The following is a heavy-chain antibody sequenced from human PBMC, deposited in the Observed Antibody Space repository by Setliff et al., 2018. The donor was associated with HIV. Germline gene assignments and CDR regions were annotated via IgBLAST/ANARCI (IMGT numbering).Heavy chain of an antibody. Sequence: ASVKVSCKASGGTFGIYGISWVRQAPGQGLEWMGGTIPMFGTANYAQKFQGRVTITADESTNTGYMELGGLRFEDTAVYYCARESACSSTSCPKVLDYWGQGTQVTVSS. CDR3: ARESACSSTSCPKVLDY. D-gene: IGHD2-2*01. J-gene: IGHJ4*02. CDR1: GGTFGIYG. CDR2: TIPMFGTA. V-gene: IGHV1-69*13.